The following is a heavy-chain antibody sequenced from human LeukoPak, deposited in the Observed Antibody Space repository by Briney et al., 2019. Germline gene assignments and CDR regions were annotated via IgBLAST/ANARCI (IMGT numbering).Heavy chain of an antibody. CDR2: ISSSSSYI. CDR1: GFTFSSYS. D-gene: IGHD5-24*01. Sequence: SGGSLRLSCAASGFTFSSYSMNWVRQAPGKGLEWVSSISSSSSYIYYADSVKGRFTISRDNAKNSLYLQMNSLRAEDTAVYYCARGMATIDGYYYYMDVWDKGTTVTVSS. CDR3: ARGMATIDGYYYYMDV. J-gene: IGHJ6*03. V-gene: IGHV3-21*01.